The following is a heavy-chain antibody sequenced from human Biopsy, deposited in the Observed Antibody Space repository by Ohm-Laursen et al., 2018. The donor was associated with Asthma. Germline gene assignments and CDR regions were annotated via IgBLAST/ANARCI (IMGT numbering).Heavy chain of an antibody. CDR1: GFAVSRDH. J-gene: IGHJ4*02. CDR3: ARGDSSNWSHYYSDY. V-gene: IGHV3-53*01. CDR2: IYSGGTS. Sequence: SLRLSCAASGFAVSRDHMFWVRQAPGKGPEWVSVIYSGGTSHTADSVRGRFTISRDYSKNTLYLQMHSLRAEDTAVYYCARGDSSNWSHYYSDYWGQGTLVTVSS. D-gene: IGHD3-22*01.